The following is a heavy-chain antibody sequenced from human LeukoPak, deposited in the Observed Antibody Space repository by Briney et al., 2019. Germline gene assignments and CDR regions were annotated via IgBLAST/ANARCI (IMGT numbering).Heavy chain of an antibody. Sequence: ASVKVSCKASGYTFTVYYMHWVRHAPGQGLEWMGWINPNSGGTNYAQKFQGRVTMTRDTSISTAYMELSSLRSDDTAVYYCARGLRAEMADLGYWGQGTLVTVSS. CDR2: INPNSGGT. D-gene: IGHD5-24*01. V-gene: IGHV1-2*02. J-gene: IGHJ4*02. CDR1: GYTFTVYY. CDR3: ARGLRAEMADLGY.